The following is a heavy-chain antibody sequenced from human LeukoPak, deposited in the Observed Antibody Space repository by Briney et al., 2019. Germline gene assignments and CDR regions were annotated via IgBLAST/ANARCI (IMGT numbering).Heavy chain of an antibody. J-gene: IGHJ4*02. Sequence: GESLKISCKGSGYSFTSYWIGWLRQMPGKGLRGLGIFYPGDSDTRYSPSFQGQVTISADKSISTAYLQWSSLKASDTAMYYCARRYSGYDSGGYYFDYWGQGTLVTVSS. V-gene: IGHV5-51*01. D-gene: IGHD5-12*01. CDR1: GYSFTSYW. CDR2: FYPGDSDT. CDR3: ARRYSGYDSGGYYFDY.